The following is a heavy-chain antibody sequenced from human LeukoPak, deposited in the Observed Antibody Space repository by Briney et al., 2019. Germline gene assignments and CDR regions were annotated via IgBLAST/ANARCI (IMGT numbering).Heavy chain of an antibody. J-gene: IGHJ4*02. D-gene: IGHD3-10*01. CDR3: AGNYYGSGSYYSEDRY. CDR1: GGSISSGSYY. V-gene: IGHV4-61*02. CDR2: IYTSGST. Sequence: PSETLSLTCTVSGGSISSGSYYWSWVRQPAGKGLEWIGRIYTSGSTNYNPSLKSRVTISVDTSKNQFSLKLSSVTAADTAVYYCAGNYYGSGSYYSEDRYWGQGTLVTVSS.